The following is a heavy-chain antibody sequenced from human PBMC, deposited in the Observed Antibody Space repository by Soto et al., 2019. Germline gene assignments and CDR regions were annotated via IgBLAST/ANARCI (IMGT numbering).Heavy chain of an antibody. CDR3: ARQYYDFWSGYFPGFYFDY. Sequence: QLLESGPGLVKPSETLSLTCTVSGGSISSSSYYWGWIRQPPGKGLEWIGSIYYSGSTYYNPSLKSRVTISVDTSKNQFSLKLSSVTAADTAVYYCARQYYDFWSGYFPGFYFDYWGQGTLVTVSS. D-gene: IGHD3-3*01. J-gene: IGHJ4*02. V-gene: IGHV4-39*01. CDR2: IYYSGST. CDR1: GGSISSSSYY.